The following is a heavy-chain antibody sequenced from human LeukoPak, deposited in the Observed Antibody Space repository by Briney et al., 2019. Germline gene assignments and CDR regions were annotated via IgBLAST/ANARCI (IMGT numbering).Heavy chain of an antibody. CDR3: ARVGYSSYYYYMDV. Sequence: SETLSLTCAVSSGSINSYYWSWIRQPPGKGLEWIGYIYYSGSTNYNPSLKSRVTISVDTSKNQFSLKLSSVTAADTAVYYCARVGYSSYYYYMDVWGKGTTVTVSS. CDR1: SGSINSYY. J-gene: IGHJ6*03. CDR2: IYYSGST. D-gene: IGHD5-18*01. V-gene: IGHV4-59*01.